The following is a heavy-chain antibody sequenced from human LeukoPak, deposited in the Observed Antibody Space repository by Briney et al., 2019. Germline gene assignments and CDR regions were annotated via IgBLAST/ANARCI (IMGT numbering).Heavy chain of an antibody. V-gene: IGHV4-34*01. CDR1: GGSFSGYY. J-gene: IGHJ4*02. D-gene: IGHD3-9*01. Sequence: SETLSLTCAVYGGSFSGYYWSWIRQPPGKGLEWIGEINHSVSTNYNPSLRCRVTISVDTSKNQFSLKLSSVTAADTAVYYCAGQKRTGKIDYWGQGTLVTVSS. CDR2: INHSVST. CDR3: AGQKRTGKIDY.